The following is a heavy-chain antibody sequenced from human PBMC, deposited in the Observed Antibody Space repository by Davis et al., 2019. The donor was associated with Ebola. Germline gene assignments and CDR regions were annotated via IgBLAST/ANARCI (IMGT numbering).Heavy chain of an antibody. Sequence: GGSLRLSCAASGFTFISYDMHWVRQAPGKGLEWVTFIQYDGSSKYYADSVKGRFTISRDNSKNTLYLQMNSLRAEDTAVYYCARSGLSFGVVKYHYGMDVWGKGTTVTVSS. D-gene: IGHD3-3*01. CDR1: GFTFISYD. CDR2: IQYDGSSK. J-gene: IGHJ6*04. V-gene: IGHV3-33*05. CDR3: ARSGLSFGVVKYHYGMDV.